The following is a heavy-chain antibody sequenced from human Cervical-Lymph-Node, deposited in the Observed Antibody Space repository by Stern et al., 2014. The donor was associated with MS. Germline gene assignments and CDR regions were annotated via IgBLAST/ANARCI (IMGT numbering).Heavy chain of an antibody. CDR1: GFTFSSYS. Sequence: VQLVQSGGGLVQPGGSLRLSCGASGFTFSSYSMSWVRQAPGKGLEWVSAISGSSGDTYYADSVKGRFTISRDNSKNTLYLQMNSLRVEDTALYYCASPNDYSNYVPFDSWGQGTLVTVSS. V-gene: IGHV3-23*04. J-gene: IGHJ4*02. CDR3: ASPNDYSNYVPFDS. CDR2: ISGSSGDT. D-gene: IGHD4-11*01.